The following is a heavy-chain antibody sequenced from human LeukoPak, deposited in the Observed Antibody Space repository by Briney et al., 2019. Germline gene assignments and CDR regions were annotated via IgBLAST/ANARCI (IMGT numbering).Heavy chain of an antibody. V-gene: IGHV1-2*02. CDR1: GYTFTGYY. D-gene: IGHD6-13*01. Sequence: ASVKVSCKASGYTFTGYYMHWVRQAPGQGLEWMGWINPNSGGTNYAQKFQGRDTMTRDTSISTAYMELSRLRSDGTAVYYCARGPRNRIAAPAFDIWGQGTMVTVPS. CDR2: INPNSGGT. J-gene: IGHJ3*02. CDR3: ARGPRNRIAAPAFDI.